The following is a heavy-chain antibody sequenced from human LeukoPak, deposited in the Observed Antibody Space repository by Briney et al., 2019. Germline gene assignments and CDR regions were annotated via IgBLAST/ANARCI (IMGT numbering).Heavy chain of an antibody. D-gene: IGHD2-15*01. CDR1: GFTFSSYA. J-gene: IGHJ4*02. CDR2: IRASGGNT. Sequence: GGSLRLSCAASGFTFSSYAMSWVRQAPGKGLGWVSGIRASGGNTYYVDSVKGRFTISRDNSKNTLYLQMSSLRAEDTAVYYCAKEGYCSGGSCYPDYWGQGTLVTVSS. V-gene: IGHV3-23*01. CDR3: AKEGYCSGGSCYPDY.